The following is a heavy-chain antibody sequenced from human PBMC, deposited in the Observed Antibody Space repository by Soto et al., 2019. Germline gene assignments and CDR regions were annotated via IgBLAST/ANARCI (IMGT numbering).Heavy chain of an antibody. V-gene: IGHV4-31*03. CDR1: VGPISSGGYS. D-gene: IGHD4-17*01. CDR3: ARGLSVTLFDY. Sequence: QVQLQESGQGLVKPYKTWPLPGTFPVGPISSGGYSWTGIRKYPGRGLEWIGYIYYSGSTFYNPSLKSRVSISVDTSKNQFSLNLSSVTAADTAVYYCARGLSVTLFDYWGQGTLVTVSS. CDR2: IYYSGST. J-gene: IGHJ4*02.